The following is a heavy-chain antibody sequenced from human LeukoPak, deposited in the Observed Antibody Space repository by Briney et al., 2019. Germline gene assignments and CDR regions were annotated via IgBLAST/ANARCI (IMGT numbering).Heavy chain of an antibody. Sequence: GGSLRLSCAASGFTFSSYSMNWVRQAPGKGLEWVSSISNSSSYIYYADSVKGRFTISRDNAKNSLYLQMNSLRAEDTAVYYCARAGYYDSSGFSFDYWGQGTLVTVSS. CDR1: GFTFSSYS. CDR2: ISNSSSYI. D-gene: IGHD3-22*01. J-gene: IGHJ4*02. V-gene: IGHV3-21*01. CDR3: ARAGYYDSSGFSFDY.